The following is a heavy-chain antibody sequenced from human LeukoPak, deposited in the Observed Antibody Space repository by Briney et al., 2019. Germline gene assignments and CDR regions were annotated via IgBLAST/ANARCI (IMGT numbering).Heavy chain of an antibody. CDR3: ARNDILTGYGGY. Sequence: GGSLRLSCAASGFTVSSNYMSWVRQAPGKGLEWVSVIFSGGSTYYADSVKGRFTISRDNSKNTLYLQMNSLRAEDTAVYYCARNDILTGYGGYWGQGTLVTVSS. CDR1: GFTVSSNY. CDR2: IFSGGST. J-gene: IGHJ4*02. V-gene: IGHV3-53*01. D-gene: IGHD3-9*01.